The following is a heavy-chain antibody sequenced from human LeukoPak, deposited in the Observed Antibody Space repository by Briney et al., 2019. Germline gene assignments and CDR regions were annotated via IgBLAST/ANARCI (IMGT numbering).Heavy chain of an antibody. CDR2: ISGSGHST. CDR3: AKAEYDFWSGSFDS. D-gene: IGHD3-3*01. Sequence: GGSLRLSCAASGFTFSGFAMNWVRQAPGKGLEWVTSISGSGHSTYYADSVQGRFTISRDNSKNTLYLQMNSLRAEDTAVYYCAKAEYDFWSGSFDSWGQGTLVTVSS. CDR1: GFTFSGFA. J-gene: IGHJ4*02. V-gene: IGHV3-23*01.